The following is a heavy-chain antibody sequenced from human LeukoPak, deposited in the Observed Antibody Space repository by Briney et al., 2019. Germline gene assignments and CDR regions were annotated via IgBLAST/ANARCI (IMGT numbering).Heavy chain of an antibody. Sequence: GGSLRLSCAASGFTFRIFGMTWVRQAPGKGLEWLSHISSSSGTIYYADSVKGRFTISRDNAKNSLYLQMNSLRAEDTAVYYCARDRGCSGGSCCPLFDYRGQGTLVTVSS. CDR2: ISSSSGTI. V-gene: IGHV3-48*04. D-gene: IGHD2-15*01. CDR3: ARDRGCSGGSCCPLFDY. J-gene: IGHJ4*02. CDR1: GFTFRIFG.